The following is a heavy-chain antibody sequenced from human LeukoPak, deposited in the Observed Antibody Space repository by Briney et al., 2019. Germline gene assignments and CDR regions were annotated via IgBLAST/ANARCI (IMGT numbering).Heavy chain of an antibody. Sequence: SETLSLTCTVSGGSISSYYWSWIRQPAGKGLEWIGRIYTSGSTNYNPSLKSRVTMSIETSKNQFSLNLRSVTAADTAVYYCVRQSQIYDFWGQGTLVTVSS. D-gene: IGHD2/OR15-2a*01. CDR3: VRQSQIYDF. J-gene: IGHJ4*02. V-gene: IGHV4-4*07. CDR2: IYTSGST. CDR1: GGSISSYY.